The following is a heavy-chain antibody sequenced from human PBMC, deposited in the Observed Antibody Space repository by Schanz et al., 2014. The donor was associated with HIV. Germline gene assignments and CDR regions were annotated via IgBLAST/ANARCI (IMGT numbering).Heavy chain of an antibody. CDR1: GFTFNSYG. J-gene: IGHJ4*02. CDR2: KPNDGTKK. V-gene: IGHV3-33*05. CDR3: ARDRFAMVRGVIRPPDF. D-gene: IGHD3-10*01. Sequence: VQLVESGGGVVQPGRSLRLSCAASGFTFNSYGMHWVRQAPGKGLEWGAVKPNDGTKKSYADSVKGRFTISRDNSKNSLFLQMESLRAEDTAVFYCARDRFAMVRGVIRPPDFWGQGTLVTVSS.